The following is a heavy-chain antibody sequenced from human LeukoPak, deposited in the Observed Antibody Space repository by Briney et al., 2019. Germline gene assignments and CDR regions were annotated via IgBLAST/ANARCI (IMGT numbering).Heavy chain of an antibody. V-gene: IGHV4-59*01. CDR1: GGSISNYH. Sequence: PSETLSLTCTVSGGSISNYHWSWIRQPPGKGLEWIGYIYYTGSSTYNPSLKSRVTISVDTSKNQFSLKLNSVTAADTAVYYCSRQNCTLTSCYDYYHYHMDVWGKGTAVTISS. CDR3: SRQNCTLTSCYDYYHYHMDV. CDR2: IYYTGSS. J-gene: IGHJ6*03. D-gene: IGHD2-2*01.